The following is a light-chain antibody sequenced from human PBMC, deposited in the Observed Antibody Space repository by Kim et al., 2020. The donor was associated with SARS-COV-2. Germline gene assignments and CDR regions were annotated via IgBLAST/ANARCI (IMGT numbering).Light chain of an antibody. V-gene: IGKV3-15*01. CDR3: QQYNTWPV. CDR1: QSVSSN. Sequence: EIVMTQSPATLSVSPAERATLSCRASQSVSSNLAWYQQKPGQAPRLLIYGASTRATGIPARFSGSGSGTEFTLTISSLQSEDFAVYYCQQYNTWPVFGGGTKVEI. CDR2: GAS. J-gene: IGKJ4*01.